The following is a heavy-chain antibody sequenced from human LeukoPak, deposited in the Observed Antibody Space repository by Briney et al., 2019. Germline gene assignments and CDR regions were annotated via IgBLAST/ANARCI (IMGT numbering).Heavy chain of an antibody. CDR1: GGSFSGYY. V-gene: IGHV4-34*01. Sequence: SETLSLTCAVSGGSFSGYYWSWVRQPPGKGLEWIWEINPSGSTNYTPSLKSRVTISIDTSKNTFSLQLSTLSPADTAVYYCARGRYYYDSSGYYSSYFDYWRQGTLVTVPS. CDR2: INPSGST. CDR3: ARGRYYYDSSGYYSSYFDY. J-gene: IGHJ4*02. D-gene: IGHD3-22*01.